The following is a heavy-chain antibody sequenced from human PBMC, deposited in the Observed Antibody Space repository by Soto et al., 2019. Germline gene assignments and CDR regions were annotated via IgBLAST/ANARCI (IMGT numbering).Heavy chain of an antibody. CDR1: GFTFSDYW. CDR2: IKQDGSEK. J-gene: IGHJ4*02. Sequence: GGSLRLSCAASGFTFSDYWMSWVRQAPGKGLEWVANIKQDGSEKYYVDSVKGRSTISRVNAENSVYLQVNSLRAEDTAVYYCARDGGRMARAPYFDYWGQGTLVTVSS. V-gene: IGHV3-7*01. CDR3: ARDGGRMARAPYFDY. D-gene: IGHD2-15*01.